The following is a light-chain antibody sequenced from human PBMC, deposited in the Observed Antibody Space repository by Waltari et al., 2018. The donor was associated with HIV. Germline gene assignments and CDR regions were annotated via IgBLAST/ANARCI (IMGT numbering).Light chain of an antibody. J-gene: IGLJ2*01. Sequence: QSVLTQPPSVSGAPGQRITISCTGTSGDIGGYNYVSWHQQHPGKVPKLIIYEVTKRPSGVSDRFSGSKSGNTASLTISGLQAEDEADYYCSSYTSSSTILFGGGTKLAVL. CDR3: SSYTSSSTIL. CDR1: SGDIGGYNY. V-gene: IGLV2-14*01. CDR2: EVT.